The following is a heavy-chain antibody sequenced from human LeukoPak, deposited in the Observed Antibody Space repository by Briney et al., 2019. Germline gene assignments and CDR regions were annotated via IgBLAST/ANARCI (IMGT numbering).Heavy chain of an antibody. CDR1: GFTVSSYS. CDR3: ARGAFAGGYFDY. D-gene: IGHD6-13*01. V-gene: IGHV3-21*01. CDR2: ISSSSSYI. J-gene: IGHJ4*02. Sequence: GGSLRLSCAASGFTVSSYSMYWVRQAPGKGLEWVSSISSSSSYIYYADSVKGRFTISRENPKNSLYLQMNSLRAEDTAVYYCARGAFAGGYFDYWGQGTLVTVSS.